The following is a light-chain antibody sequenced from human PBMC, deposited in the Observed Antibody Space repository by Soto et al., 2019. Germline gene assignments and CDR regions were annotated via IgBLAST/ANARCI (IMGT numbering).Light chain of an antibody. J-gene: IGKJ4*01. CDR3: QQSYGILT. CDR2: AAS. CDR1: QRIDTY. V-gene: IGKV1-39*01. Sequence: DIELTQSPSSLPASVGDRVTLTCRASQRIDTYLNWYQQKPGKAPKLLIFAASRVHSGVPSRFSGGGSGTDFTLTISSLQPEDFATYYCQQSYGILTFGGGTKLEI.